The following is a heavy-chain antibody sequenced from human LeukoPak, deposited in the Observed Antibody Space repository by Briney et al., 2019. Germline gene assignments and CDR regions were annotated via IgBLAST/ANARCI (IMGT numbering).Heavy chain of an antibody. J-gene: IGHJ3*02. V-gene: IGHV1-18*01. CDR1: GYTFTSYG. CDR3: ARAGIEAVAGTFAFDI. D-gene: IGHD6-19*01. Sequence: ASVKVSCKASGYTFTSYGISWVRQAPGQGLERMGGISAYNGNTDYAQKLQGRVTMTTDTSTSTAYMELRSLRSDDTAVYYCARAGIEAVAGTFAFDIWGQGTMVTVSS. CDR2: ISAYNGNT.